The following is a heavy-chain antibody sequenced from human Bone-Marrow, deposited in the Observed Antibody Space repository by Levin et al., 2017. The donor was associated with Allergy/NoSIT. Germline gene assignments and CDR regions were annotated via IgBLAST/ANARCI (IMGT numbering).Heavy chain of an antibody. CDR1: GVSINSGAYY. Sequence: PSETLSLTCTVSGVSINSGAYYWSWIRQHPGKGLEWIGYISYRGSTYYNPSLESRITVSLDTSRNQFSLKLNSVTAADTAMYYCARGVILTTRDYYSYYMGVWGKGTTVTVSS. D-gene: IGHD3-10*01. CDR2: ISYRGST. J-gene: IGHJ6*03. CDR3: ARGVILTTRDYYSYYMGV. V-gene: IGHV4-31*03.